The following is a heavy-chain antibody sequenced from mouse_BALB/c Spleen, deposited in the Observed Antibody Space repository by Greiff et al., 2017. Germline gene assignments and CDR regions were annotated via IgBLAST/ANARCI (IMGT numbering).Heavy chain of an antibody. D-gene: IGHD1-1*01. Sequence: EVMLVESGGGLVQPGGSRKLSCAASGFTFSSFGMHWVRQAPEKGLEWVAYISSGSSTIYYADTVKGRFTISRDNPKNTLFLQMTSLRSEDTAMYDCARSATRHDYGSSYDAMDYWGQGTSVTVSS. CDR2: ISSGSSTI. CDR3: ARSATRHDYGSSYDAMDY. J-gene: IGHJ4*01. V-gene: IGHV5-17*02. CDR1: GFTFSSFG.